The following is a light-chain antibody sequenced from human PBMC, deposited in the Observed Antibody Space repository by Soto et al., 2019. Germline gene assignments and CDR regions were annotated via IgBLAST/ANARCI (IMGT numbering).Light chain of an antibody. CDR3: QQRHSGWT. CDR2: DAS. CDR1: QSISKW. J-gene: IGKJ1*01. V-gene: IGKV1-5*01. Sequence: DIQIAQSSSTLSASIGDRITNTCRASQSISKWLAWHQQKPGKAPKLLIYDASSLQSGVPPRFSGGGSGTDFTLTISSLEPEDFAVYYCQQRHSGWTFGHGTKVDI.